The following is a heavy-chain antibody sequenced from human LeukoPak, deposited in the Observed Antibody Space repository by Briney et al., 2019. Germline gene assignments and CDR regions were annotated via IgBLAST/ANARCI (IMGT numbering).Heavy chain of an antibody. J-gene: IGHJ4*02. CDR3: AKHAWGSTASFDY. CDR2: ISGSGDST. Sequence: SGGSLRLSCAASGFTFSNYAMGWVRLAPGKGLEWVSTISGSGDSTYYADSVKDRFAIFRDNSKSTLHLQMNSLRAEDTAVYYCAKHAWGSTASFDYWGQGTLVTVSS. CDR1: GFTFSNYA. D-gene: IGHD1-26*01. V-gene: IGHV3-23*01.